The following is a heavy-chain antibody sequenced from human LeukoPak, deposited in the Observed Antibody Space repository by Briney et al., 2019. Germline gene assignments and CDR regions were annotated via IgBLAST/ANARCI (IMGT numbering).Heavy chain of an antibody. CDR3: ASSPRWPIVVVLAPIHYYMDV. D-gene: IGHD2-2*01. V-gene: IGHV4-31*03. Sequence: SETLSLTCTVSGGPISSGGYYWSWIPQHPGKGLEWIGYIYDSGSTYYNPSLKRRVTISVDTSKNQFSLKLGSVTAADTAVYYCASSPRWPIVVVLAPIHYYMDVWGKGTTVTVSS. CDR2: IYDSGST. J-gene: IGHJ6*03. CDR1: GGPISSGGYY.